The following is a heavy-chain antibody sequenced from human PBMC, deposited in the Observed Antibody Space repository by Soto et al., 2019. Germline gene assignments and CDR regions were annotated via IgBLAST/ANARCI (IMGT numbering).Heavy chain of an antibody. Sequence: ASVKVSCKASGYTFTGYYMHWVRQAPGQGLEWMGWINPNSGGTNYAQKFQGRVTMTRDTSISTAYMELSRLRSDDTAVYYCARVRGQLWPYYFDYWGQGTLVTVSS. CDR2: INPNSGGT. V-gene: IGHV1-2*02. J-gene: IGHJ4*02. CDR3: ARVRGQLWPYYFDY. D-gene: IGHD5-18*01. CDR1: GYTFTGYY.